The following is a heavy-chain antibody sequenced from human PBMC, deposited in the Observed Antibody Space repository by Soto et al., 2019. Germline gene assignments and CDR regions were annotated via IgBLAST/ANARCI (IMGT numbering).Heavy chain of an antibody. V-gene: IGHV3-74*01. CDR2: IKGDGSET. J-gene: IGHJ5*02. Sequence: EVQLVESGGGLVQPGGSLXLSCAASGFXLXXYWIHWVRQAPGKGLVWLSRIKGDGSETDYADSVRGRFTISRDNAKNTVYLQLNSLRVEDTAVYYCARDYHGSGNPWGQGTPVTVSS. CDR3: ARDYHGSGNP. D-gene: IGHD3-10*01. CDR1: GFXLXXYW.